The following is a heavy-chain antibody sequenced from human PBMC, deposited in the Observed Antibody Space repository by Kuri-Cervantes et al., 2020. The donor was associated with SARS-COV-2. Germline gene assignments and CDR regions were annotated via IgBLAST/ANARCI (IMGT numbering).Heavy chain of an antibody. Sequence: SETLSLTCTVSGGSVSSGSYYWSWIRQPPGKGLEWIGEINHSGSTNYNPSLKSRVTISVDTSKNQFSLKLSSVTAADTAVYYCARSIAAAGPIDYWGQGTLVTVSS. J-gene: IGHJ4*02. CDR1: GGSVSSGSYY. D-gene: IGHD6-13*01. V-gene: IGHV4-61*01. CDR2: INHSGST. CDR3: ARSIAAAGPIDY.